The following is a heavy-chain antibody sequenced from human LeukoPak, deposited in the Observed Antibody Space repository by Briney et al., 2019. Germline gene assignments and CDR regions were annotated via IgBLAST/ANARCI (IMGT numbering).Heavy chain of an antibody. CDR1: GGSISSYY. CDR3: ARVVVGVNQRYFDY. J-gene: IGHJ4*02. V-gene: IGHV4-4*07. CDR2: IYTSGST. Sequence: WETLSLTCTASGGSISSYYWSWIRQPAGKGLEWIGRIYTSGSTNYNPSLKCRVTVSVDTSKHQFSLKLSSVTAADTAVYYCARVVVGVNQRYFDYWGQGTLVTVSS. D-gene: IGHD1-26*01.